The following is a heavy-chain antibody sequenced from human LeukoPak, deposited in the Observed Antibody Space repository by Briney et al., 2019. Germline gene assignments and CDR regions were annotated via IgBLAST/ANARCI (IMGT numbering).Heavy chain of an antibody. J-gene: IGHJ6*03. D-gene: IGHD6-6*01. CDR3: ARRFGTSSSLGSRYYMGV. Sequence: GESLKISCEASGYSFTSYWIAWVRQMPGKGLEWMGIIYPSDSDTRYSPSFQGQVTISADKSISTAYMQWSSLKASDTAIYYCARRFGTSSSLGSRYYMGVWGKGTTVTVSS. V-gene: IGHV5-51*01. CDR2: IYPSDSDT. CDR1: GYSFTSYW.